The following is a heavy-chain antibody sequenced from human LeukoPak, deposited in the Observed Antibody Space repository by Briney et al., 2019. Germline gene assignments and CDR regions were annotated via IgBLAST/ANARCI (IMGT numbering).Heavy chain of an antibody. V-gene: IGHV3-21*01. CDR3: VRAHYDYGDALDS. D-gene: IGHD4/OR15-4a*01. CDR2: ISSTSSYI. Sequence: GGSQRLSCAASGFNFKSYTMNWVRQPPGKGLEWVSFISSTSSYIYYADAVRGRFTISRDNANNSLYLQMNSLTVEDTAVYYCVRAHYDYGDALDSWGQGSLVTVSS. CDR1: GFNFKSYT. J-gene: IGHJ4*02.